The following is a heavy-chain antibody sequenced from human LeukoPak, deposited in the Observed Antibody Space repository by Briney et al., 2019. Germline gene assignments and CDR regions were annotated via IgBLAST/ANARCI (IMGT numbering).Heavy chain of an antibody. CDR1: GGTFSSYA. D-gene: IGHD2-2*01. CDR2: IIPIFGTA. CDR3: AREGVGYCSSTSCSRWFDP. J-gene: IGHJ5*02. V-gene: IGHV1-69*05. Sequence: SVKVSCKASGGTFSSYAISWVRQAPGQGLEWMGGIIPIFGTASYAQKFQGRVTITTDESTSTAYMELSSLRSEDTAVYYCAREGVGYCSSTSCSRWFDPWGQGTLVTVSS.